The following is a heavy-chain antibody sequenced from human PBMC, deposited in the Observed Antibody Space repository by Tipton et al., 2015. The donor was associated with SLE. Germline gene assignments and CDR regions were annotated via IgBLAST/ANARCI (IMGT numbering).Heavy chain of an antibody. CDR2: ISGSGEST. J-gene: IGHJ3*02. CDR3: AKGLGYNNDWEGGFEI. D-gene: IGHD6-19*01. CDR1: GFTFSTYA. V-gene: IGHV3-23*01. Sequence: SLRLSCGTSGFTFSTYAMTWVRQASGKGLEWVSGISGSGESTYYADSVKGRFTISRDNSKNTIYLQMNSLRAEDMAVYYCAKGLGYNNDWEGGFEIWGQGTVVTVSS.